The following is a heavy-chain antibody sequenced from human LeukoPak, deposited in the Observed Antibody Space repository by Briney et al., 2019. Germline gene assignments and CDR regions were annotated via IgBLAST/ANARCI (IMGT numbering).Heavy chain of an antibody. CDR2: IYPSGTT. J-gene: IGHJ5*02. CDR1: GYSISSGYY. Sequence: SETLSLTCTVSGYSISSGYYWGWIRQPPGKGLEWIGNIYPSGTTYYTPSLKTRVTISVDTSKNQFSLKLSTVTAADTAVYFCARAYSSGWYFNWFDAWGQGSLVTASS. V-gene: IGHV4-38-2*02. D-gene: IGHD6-13*01. CDR3: ARAYSSGWYFNWFDA.